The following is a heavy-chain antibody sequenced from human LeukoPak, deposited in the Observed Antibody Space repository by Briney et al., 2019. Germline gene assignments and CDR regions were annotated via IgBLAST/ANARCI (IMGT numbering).Heavy chain of an antibody. CDR3: ARGVYYYYYGMDV. V-gene: IGHV3-53*01. D-gene: IGHD2-8*01. Sequence: PGGSLRLSCAASGFTVSSNYMSWVRQAPGKGLEWVSVIYSGGSTYYADSVKGRFTISRDNSKNTLYLQMNSLRAEDTAVYYCARGVYYYYYGMDVWGQGTTVTVSS. CDR2: IYSGGST. CDR1: GFTVSSNY. J-gene: IGHJ6*02.